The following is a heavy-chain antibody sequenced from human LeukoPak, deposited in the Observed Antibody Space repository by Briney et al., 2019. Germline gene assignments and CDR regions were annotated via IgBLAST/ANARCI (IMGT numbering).Heavy chain of an antibody. D-gene: IGHD6-19*01. CDR2: IYYSGST. Sequence: SETLSLTCTVSGGSISSYYWSWIRQPPGKGLEWVGYIYYSGSTNYNPSLKSRVTISVDTSKNQFSLKLSSVTAADTAVYYCARQYSSGWYVGTFDHWGQGTLVTVSS. CDR1: GGSISSYY. J-gene: IGHJ5*02. CDR3: ARQYSSGWYVGTFDH. V-gene: IGHV4-59*01.